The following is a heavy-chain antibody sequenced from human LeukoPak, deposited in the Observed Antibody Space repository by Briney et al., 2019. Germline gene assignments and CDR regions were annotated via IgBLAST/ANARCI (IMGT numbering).Heavy chain of an antibody. CDR1: GFTFTNYA. D-gene: IGHD3-10*01. CDR3: ARASYGSGSYYKTIDY. J-gene: IGHJ4*02. Sequence: GGSLRLSCAASGFTFTNYALHWVRQAPGKGLEWVAVISYDGTNKYYADSVKGRFTISRDNAKNSLYLQMNSLRAEDTAVYYCARASYGSGSYYKTIDYWGQGTLVTVSS. V-gene: IGHV3-30-3*01. CDR2: ISYDGTNK.